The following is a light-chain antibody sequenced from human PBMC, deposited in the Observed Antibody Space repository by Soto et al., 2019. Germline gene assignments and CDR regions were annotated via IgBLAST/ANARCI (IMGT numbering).Light chain of an antibody. J-gene: IGLJ2*01. V-gene: IGLV1-51*01. CDR1: SSNIGSNY. CDR3: AAWDGSLSIGA. Sequence: QSVLTQPPSVSAAPGQKVTISCSGSSSNIGSNYVSWYQQLPGTAPKLLIYDNNRRPSGIPDRFSGSKSGTSATLGITGLQSGDEADCYCAAWDGSLSIGAFGGGTKLTVL. CDR2: DNN.